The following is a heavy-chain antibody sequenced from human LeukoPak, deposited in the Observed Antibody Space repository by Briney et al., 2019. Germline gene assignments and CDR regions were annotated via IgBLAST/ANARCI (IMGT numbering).Heavy chain of an antibody. CDR1: GYTLTDYY. CDR2: INPNSGGT. J-gene: IGHJ6*04. V-gene: IGHV1-2*02. CDR3: ARVATRDWGSDV. Sequence: ASVKVSCKASGYTLTDYYMHWVRQAPGQGLEWMGWINPNSGGTNYAQKFQGRVTMTRDTSISTAYMEVSRLRSDDTAVYYCARVATRDWGSDVWGKGTTVTVSS. D-gene: IGHD7-27*01.